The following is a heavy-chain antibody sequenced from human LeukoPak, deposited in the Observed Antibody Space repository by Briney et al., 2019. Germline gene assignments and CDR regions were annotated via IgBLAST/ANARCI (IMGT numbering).Heavy chain of an antibody. J-gene: IGHJ4*02. Sequence: GGSLRLSCAASGFPFSSYAMHWVRQAPGKGLEWVALISFDGKKTYYADSVKGRFTISGDNSRSAWSLQMNSLRAEDTAVYFCARGYYDDSASWGLWGQGSLVTVSS. V-gene: IGHV3-30*04. CDR2: ISFDGKKT. D-gene: IGHD3-22*01. CDR3: ARGYYDDSASWGL. CDR1: GFPFSSYA.